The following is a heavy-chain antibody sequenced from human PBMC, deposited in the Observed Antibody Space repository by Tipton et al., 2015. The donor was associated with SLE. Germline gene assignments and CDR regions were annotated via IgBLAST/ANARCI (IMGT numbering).Heavy chain of an antibody. V-gene: IGHV4-34*01. CDR2: INHSGST. J-gene: IGHJ4*02. D-gene: IGHD6-13*01. CDR1: GGSFSGYY. Sequence: TLSLTCAVYGGSFSGYYWSWIRQPPGKGLEWIGEINHSGSTNYNPSLKSRVTISLDTPKNQFSLKLSSVTAADTAVYYCARDRDKYSSSWYYFDYWGQGTLVTVSS. CDR3: ARDRDKYSSSWYYFDY.